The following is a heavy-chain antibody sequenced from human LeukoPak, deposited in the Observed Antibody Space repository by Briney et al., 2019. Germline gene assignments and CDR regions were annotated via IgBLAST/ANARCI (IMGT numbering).Heavy chain of an antibody. CDR2: ISSSSSTI. CDR3: AREGPPSSSVWAFDI. V-gene: IGHV3-48*04. Sequence: GGSLRLSCAASGFTFSSYSMNWVRQAPGKGLEWVSYISSSSSTIYYADSVKGRFTISRDNAKNSLYLQMNSLRAEDTAVYYRAREGPPSSSVWAFDIWGQGTMVTVSS. D-gene: IGHD6-6*01. J-gene: IGHJ3*02. CDR1: GFTFSSYS.